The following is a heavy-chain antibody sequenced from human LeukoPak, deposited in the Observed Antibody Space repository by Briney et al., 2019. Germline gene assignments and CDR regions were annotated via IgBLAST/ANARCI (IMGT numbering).Heavy chain of an antibody. CDR2: IYYSGST. Sequence: PGGSLRLSCAASGFTFSSYSMDWIRQPPGKGLEWIGSIYYSGSTNYNPSLKSRVTISVDTSKNQFSLKLSSVTAADTAVYYCASRDYYDSSGYPYWGQGTLVTVSS. V-gene: IGHV4-59*01. CDR1: GFTFSSYS. D-gene: IGHD3-22*01. J-gene: IGHJ4*02. CDR3: ASRDYYDSSGYPY.